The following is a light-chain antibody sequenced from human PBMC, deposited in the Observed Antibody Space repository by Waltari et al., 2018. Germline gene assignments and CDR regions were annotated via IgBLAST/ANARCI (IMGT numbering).Light chain of an antibody. CDR3: QQYDISPLT. CDR2: GTF. V-gene: IGKV3-20*01. J-gene: IGKJ4*01. CDR1: QTIRTTY. Sequence: EIVLTQSPGTLSLSPGEGATLSCRTSQTIRTTYLAWYQQKPGQAPTLLIYGTFSRATGIPDRFTGSGSGTDFCLTISSLEPEDFATYYCQQYDISPLTFGGGTKVEIK.